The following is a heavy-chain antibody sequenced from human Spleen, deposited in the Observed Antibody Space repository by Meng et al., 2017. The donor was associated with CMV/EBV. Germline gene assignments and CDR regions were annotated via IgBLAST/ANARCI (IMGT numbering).Heavy chain of an antibody. D-gene: IGHD3-10*01. CDR1: FPFSNYA. CDR2: ISYDGGNK. V-gene: IGHV3-30-3*01. Sequence: FPFSNYAMHWVRQAPGKGLEWVALISYDGGNKYYADSVKGRFTISRDNSKNTMYLQMNSLRTEDTAVYYCARERELLWFGELLAFDSWGQGTLVTVSS. J-gene: IGHJ4*02. CDR3: ARERELLWFGELLAFDS.